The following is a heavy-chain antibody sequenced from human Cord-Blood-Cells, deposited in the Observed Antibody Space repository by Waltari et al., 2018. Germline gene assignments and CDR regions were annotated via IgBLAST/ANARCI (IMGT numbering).Heavy chain of an antibody. Sequence: QVQLQQWGAGLLKPSETLSLTCAVYGGSFSGYYWSWIRQPPGKGLEWIGEINHSGSTNDNPSLKSRGTISVDTSKNQFSLKLSSVTAADTAVYYCARPSSSDRPDDAFDIWGQGTMVTVSS. D-gene: IGHD2-15*01. J-gene: IGHJ3*02. CDR1: GGSFSGYY. V-gene: IGHV4-34*01. CDR2: INHSGST. CDR3: ARPSSSDRPDDAFDI.